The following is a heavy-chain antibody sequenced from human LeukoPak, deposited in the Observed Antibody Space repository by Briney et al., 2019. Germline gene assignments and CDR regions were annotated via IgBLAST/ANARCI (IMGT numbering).Heavy chain of an antibody. Sequence: ASVKVSCKASGYTFTGYYMHWVRQAPGQGLEWMGWINPNSGSTNYAQKCQGRVTMTRDTSISTTYMELSRLRSDDTAVYYCARGGLPQFYYYMDVWGKGTTVTVSS. D-gene: IGHD3-10*01. CDR2: INPNSGST. V-gene: IGHV1-2*02. J-gene: IGHJ6*03. CDR3: ARGGLPQFYYYMDV. CDR1: GYTFTGYY.